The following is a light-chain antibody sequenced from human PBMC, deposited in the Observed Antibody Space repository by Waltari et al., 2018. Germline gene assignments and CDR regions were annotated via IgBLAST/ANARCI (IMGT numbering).Light chain of an antibody. V-gene: IGLV1-47*01. J-gene: IGLJ3*02. CDR1: RSNIGSNY. CDR2: RNN. CDR3: AAWDDSPSGRV. Sequence: QSVLTQPPSASGTPGQRVTISCSGSRSNIGSNYVYWYQQLPGTAPKLLIYRNNPRPSGVPDRFSGSKSGTSASLAISGLRSEDEADYYCAAWDDSPSGRVFGGGTKVTVL.